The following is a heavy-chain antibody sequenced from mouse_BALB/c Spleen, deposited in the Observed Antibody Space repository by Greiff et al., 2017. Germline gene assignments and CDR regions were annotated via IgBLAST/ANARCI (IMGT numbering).Heavy chain of an antibody. Sequence: EVKLQESGPGLVKPSQSLSLTCTVTGYSITSDYAWNWIRQFPGNKLEWMGYISYSGSTSYNPSLKSRISITRDTSKNQFFLQLNSVTTEDTATYYCARREYGVYAMDYWGQGTSVTVSS. D-gene: IGHD1-1*02. CDR2: ISYSGST. V-gene: IGHV3-2*02. J-gene: IGHJ4*01. CDR3: ARREYGVYAMDY. CDR1: GYSITSDYA.